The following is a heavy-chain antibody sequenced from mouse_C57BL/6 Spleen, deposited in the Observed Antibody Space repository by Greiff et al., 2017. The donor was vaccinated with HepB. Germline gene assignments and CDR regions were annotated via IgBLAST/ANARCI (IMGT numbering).Heavy chain of an antibody. D-gene: IGHD1-1*01. CDR1: GFNIKNTY. J-gene: IGHJ4*01. CDR2: IDPANGNA. Sequence: EVQLQQSVAELVRPGASVKLSCTASGFNIKNTYMHWVKQRPEQGLEWIGRIDPANGNAKYAPKFQGKATITAETSSNTAYLQLSSLTSEDTAIDYCAGWAYYYGSNYAMDYWGQGTSVTVSS. CDR3: AGWAYYYGSNYAMDY. V-gene: IGHV14-3*01.